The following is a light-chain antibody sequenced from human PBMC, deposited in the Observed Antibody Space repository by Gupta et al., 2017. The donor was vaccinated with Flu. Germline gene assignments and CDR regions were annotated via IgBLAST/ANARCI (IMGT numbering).Light chain of an antibody. CDR3: QQYYSPLLYS. Sequence: DIEMTQSPDSLAVSLGERATINCKSSQSLLYRSDNKNYLAWYQQKPGQPPKLLIYWASSRQYGVPERFSGSGSGTDFSLTISSLQAEDVAVYFCQQYYSPLLYSFGQGTKLEI. CDR2: WAS. J-gene: IGKJ2*03. V-gene: IGKV4-1*01. CDR1: QSLLYRSDNKNY.